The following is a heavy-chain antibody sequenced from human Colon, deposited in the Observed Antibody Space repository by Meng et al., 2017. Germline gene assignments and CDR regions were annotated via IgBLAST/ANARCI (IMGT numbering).Heavy chain of an antibody. Sequence: LVQSWAEVKKPGASVKVSCKTSGYTFIDYYITWVRLAPGQGLEWMGWINPKSGGTNIPQKFQGKVTMTRDASINTFYMELNRLTNDDTAVYYCARAGINTWYFDNWLDPWGQGTLVTVSS. CDR3: ARAGINTWYFDNWLDP. J-gene: IGHJ5*02. CDR1: GYTFIDYY. CDR2: INPKSGGT. D-gene: IGHD6-13*01. V-gene: IGHV1-2*02.